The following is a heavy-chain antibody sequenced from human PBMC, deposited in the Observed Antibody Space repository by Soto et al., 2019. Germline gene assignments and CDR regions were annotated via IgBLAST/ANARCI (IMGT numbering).Heavy chain of an antibody. Sequence: PSETLSLTCTVSGGSISSYYWSWIRQPPGKGLEWIGYIYYTGSTNYNPSLKSRVTISVDTSKNQFSLKLSSVTAADTAVYYCARCDILTGCTFDYWGQGTLVTVSS. CDR2: IYYTGST. V-gene: IGHV4-59*01. J-gene: IGHJ4*02. CDR1: GGSISSYY. CDR3: ARCDILTGCTFDY. D-gene: IGHD3-9*01.